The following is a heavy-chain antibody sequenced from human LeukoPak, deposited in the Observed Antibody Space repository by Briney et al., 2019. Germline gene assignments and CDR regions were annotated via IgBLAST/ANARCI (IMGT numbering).Heavy chain of an antibody. V-gene: IGHV3-15*07. CDR1: GFPFTNAW. CDR3: ARDWNGLDY. CDR2: IKSKTDGGTI. Sequence: GGSLRLSCAASGFPFTNAWMNWVRQAPGKGLEWVGRIKSKTDGGTIDYAAPVKGRFTISRDDSKNTLYLQMNSLKAEDTAVYYCARDWNGLDYWGQGILVTVSS. D-gene: IGHD1-1*01. J-gene: IGHJ4*02.